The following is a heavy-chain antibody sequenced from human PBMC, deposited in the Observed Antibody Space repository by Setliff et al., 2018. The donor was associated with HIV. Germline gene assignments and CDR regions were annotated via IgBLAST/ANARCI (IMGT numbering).Heavy chain of an antibody. J-gene: IGHJ4*02. CDR1: GFTFSSYA. Sequence: GSLRLSCAASGFTFSSYAMSWVRQAPGKGLEWVSAISGSGGSTYYADSMEGRFTISRDDAKNSLYLQMDSLRAEDTAVYYCVRDRDWAFDYWGQGILVTVSS. CDR2: ISGSGGST. V-gene: IGHV3-23*01. D-gene: IGHD3-9*01. CDR3: VRDRDWAFDY.